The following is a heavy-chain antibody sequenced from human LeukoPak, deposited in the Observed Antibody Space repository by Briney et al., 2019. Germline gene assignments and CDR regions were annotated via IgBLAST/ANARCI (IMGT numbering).Heavy chain of an antibody. V-gene: IGHV1-69*05. CDR2: IIPIFGTA. J-gene: IGHJ4*02. CDR3: ARLDSSGYSPGY. CDR1: GGTFSSYA. Sequence: SVKVSCKASGGTFSSYAISWVRQAPGQGLEWMGRIIPIFGTANYARKFQGRVTITTDESTSTAYMELSSLRSEDTAVYYCARLDSSGYSPGYWGQGTLVTVSS. D-gene: IGHD3-22*01.